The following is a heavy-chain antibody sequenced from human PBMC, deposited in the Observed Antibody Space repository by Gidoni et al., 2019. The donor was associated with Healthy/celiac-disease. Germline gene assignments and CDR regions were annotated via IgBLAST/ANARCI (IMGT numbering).Heavy chain of an antibody. CDR1: GGSVSSGSYY. D-gene: IGHD4-17*01. Sequence: QVQLQESGPGLVKPSETLSLTCTVSGGSVSSGSYYWSWIRQPPGKGLEWIGYIYYSGSTNYNPSLKSRVTISVDTSKNQFSLKLSSVTAADTAVYYCARDPDYGGNPGAFDIWGQGTMVTVSS. J-gene: IGHJ3*02. CDR2: IYYSGST. CDR3: ARDPDYGGNPGAFDI. V-gene: IGHV4-61*01.